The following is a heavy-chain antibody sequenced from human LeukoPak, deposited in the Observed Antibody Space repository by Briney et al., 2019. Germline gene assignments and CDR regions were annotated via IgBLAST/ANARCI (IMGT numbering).Heavy chain of an antibody. CDR2: IKSKTSGGTI. J-gene: IGHJ4*02. Sequence: PGGSLRLSCAASGFDFSFTWMSWVRQAPGKGLELVGRIKSKTSGGTIDYAAPVRGRFTISRDDTENMVFLQMSSPKIEDTAVYYCTRESGYKTSRQRGFDSWGQGILVTVSS. CDR3: TRESGYKTSRQRGFDS. D-gene: IGHD5-12*01. CDR1: GFDFSFTW. V-gene: IGHV3-15*01.